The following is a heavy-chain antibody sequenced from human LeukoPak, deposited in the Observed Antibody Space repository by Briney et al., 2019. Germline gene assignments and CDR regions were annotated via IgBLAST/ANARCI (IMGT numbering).Heavy chain of an antibody. CDR3: ARLLDYDSTYYYMDV. V-gene: IGHV5-51*01. D-gene: IGHD4-17*01. CDR1: GYNFLTFW. J-gene: IGHJ6*03. CDR2: IYPGDSDT. Sequence: GESLKISCETSGYNFLTFWIAWVRQMPGKGLECMGVIYPGDSDTRYSPSFQGQVSISVDMSLNTAYLQWRSLRASDTAMYYCARLLDYDSTYYYMDVWGIGTSVIVS.